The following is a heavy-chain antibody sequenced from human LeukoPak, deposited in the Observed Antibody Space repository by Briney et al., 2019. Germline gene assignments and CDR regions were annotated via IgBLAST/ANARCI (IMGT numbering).Heavy chain of an antibody. V-gene: IGHV3-21*01. D-gene: IGHD3-22*01. CDR1: GFTFSSYS. CDR3: ASGFHYYYDSSGYSPFDY. Sequence: PGGSLRLSCAASGFTFSSYSMNWVRQAPGKGLEWVSSISSSGSYIYYADSVKGRFTISRDNAKNSLYLQMNSLRAEDTAVYYCASGFHYYYDSSGYSPFDYWGQGTLVTVSS. J-gene: IGHJ4*02. CDR2: ISSSGSYI.